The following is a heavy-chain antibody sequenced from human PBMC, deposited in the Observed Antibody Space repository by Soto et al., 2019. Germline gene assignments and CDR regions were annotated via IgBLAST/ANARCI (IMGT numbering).Heavy chain of an antibody. Sequence: QLQLQESGPGLVKPSETLSLTCTVSGGSISSSSYYWGWIRQPPGKGLEWIGGIYYSGSSYYNPSLKSRVTISVDTSKNQFSLKLSSVTAADTAVYYCARLGRDTAARRGSGWFDPWGQGTLVTVSS. CDR3: ARLGRDTAARRGSGWFDP. D-gene: IGHD3-10*01. CDR1: GGSISSSSYY. J-gene: IGHJ5*02. V-gene: IGHV4-39*01. CDR2: IYYSGSS.